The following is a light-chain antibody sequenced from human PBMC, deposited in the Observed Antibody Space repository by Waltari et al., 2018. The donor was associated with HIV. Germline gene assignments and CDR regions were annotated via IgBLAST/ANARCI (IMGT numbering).Light chain of an antibody. CDR2: AAS. V-gene: IGKV3-15*01. Sequence: DIVLTQSPSTLSLSPGERATLSCRASQRVSSIHLAWYQQRPGQAPRLLIYAASTRATGVPARFSGSGSGTEFTLTISSLRSEDFAVYYCQQYNNWPPFIFGQGTKLQIK. CDR1: QRVSSIH. CDR3: QQYNNWPPFI. J-gene: IGKJ2*01.